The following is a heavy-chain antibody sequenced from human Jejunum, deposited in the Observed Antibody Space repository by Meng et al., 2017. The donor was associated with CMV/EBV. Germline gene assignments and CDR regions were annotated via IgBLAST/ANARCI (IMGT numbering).Heavy chain of an antibody. CDR2: VSYIGST. CDR1: GGSISSYY. J-gene: IGHJ4*02. CDR3: ARRWEGNTWFDY. D-gene: IGHD1-26*01. Sequence: CIVSGGSISSYYWSWIRQPPGKALEWIGYVSYIGSTSYNPSLNSRFTISVDTPKNQFSLKVTSVTAADTAAYFCARRWEGNTWFDYWGQGMLVTVSS. V-gene: IGHV4-59*01.